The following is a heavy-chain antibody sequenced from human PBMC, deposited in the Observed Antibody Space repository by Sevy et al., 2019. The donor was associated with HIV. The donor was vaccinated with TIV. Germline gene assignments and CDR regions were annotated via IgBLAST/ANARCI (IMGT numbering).Heavy chain of an antibody. V-gene: IGHV3-21*01. Sequence: GGSLRLSCAASGFTFSSYSMNWVRQAPGKGLEWVSSISSSSSYIYYADSVKGRFTISRDNAKNSLYLQMNSLRAEDTAQYYCARGGYSYGPNYFDYWGQGTLVTVSS. CDR3: ARGGYSYGPNYFDY. J-gene: IGHJ4*02. D-gene: IGHD5-18*01. CDR2: ISSSSSYI. CDR1: GFTFSSYS.